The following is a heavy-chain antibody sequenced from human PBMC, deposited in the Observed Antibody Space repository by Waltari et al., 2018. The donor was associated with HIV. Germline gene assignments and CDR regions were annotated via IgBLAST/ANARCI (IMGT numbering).Heavy chain of an antibody. CDR2: IYYSGST. D-gene: IGHD3-16*01. Sequence: QLHLQQSGPGLVNPSETLSLSCTVSGGSISRSNYYWGWIRQPPGMGLAWIGCIYYSGSTYYNPSLKSRVTVSVDTSRNQFSLKLYSVTAADTAVYYCTSGGVGSTEDFYYGMDVWGQGTTVTVSS. CDR1: GGSISRSNYY. CDR3: TSGGVGSTEDFYYGMDV. V-gene: IGHV4-39*01. J-gene: IGHJ6*02.